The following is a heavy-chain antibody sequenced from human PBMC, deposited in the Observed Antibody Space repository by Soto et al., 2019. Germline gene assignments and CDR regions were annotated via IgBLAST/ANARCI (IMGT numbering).Heavy chain of an antibody. CDR2: IYDSGST. CDR3: ARGQDRSKGGDN. J-gene: IGHJ4*02. CDR1: GGSISNNHYY. V-gene: IGHV4-30-4*01. D-gene: IGHD3-22*01. Sequence: SETLSLTCTVSGGSISNNHYYWSWIRQSPGKGLEWIGHIYDSGSTYNNPSLKSRVTISVDTSKNQFSLRLSFVTAADTAVYFCARGQDRSKGGDNWAQGTLVTAPQ.